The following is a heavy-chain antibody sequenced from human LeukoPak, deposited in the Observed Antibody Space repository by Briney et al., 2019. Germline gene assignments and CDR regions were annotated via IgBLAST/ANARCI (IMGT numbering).Heavy chain of an antibody. CDR3: ARIYVDTAMVTDY. V-gene: IGHV3-53*01. CDR1: GFTVSSNY. J-gene: IGHJ4*02. D-gene: IGHD5-18*01. CDR2: IYSGGRT. Sequence: GGSLRLSCAASGFTVSSNYMSWVRQAPGKGLEWVSIIYSGGRTYYADSVKGRFTISRDNSKNTLYLQMNSLRAEDTAIYYCARIYVDTAMVTDYWGQGTLVTVSS.